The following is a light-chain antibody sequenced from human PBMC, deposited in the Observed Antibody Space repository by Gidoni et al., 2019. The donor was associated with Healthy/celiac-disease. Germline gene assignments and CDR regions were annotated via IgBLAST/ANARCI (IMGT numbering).Light chain of an antibody. Sequence: EIVLTQSPATLSLSPVERATLSCRASQRVSSHLAWYHQKPGQAPRLLIYDASNRATGIPARFSGSGSGTDFTLTISSLEPEDFAVYYCQQRSNWPMCSFXXXTKLEIK. CDR3: QQRSNWPMCS. CDR2: DAS. CDR1: QRVSSH. J-gene: IGKJ2*04. V-gene: IGKV3-11*01.